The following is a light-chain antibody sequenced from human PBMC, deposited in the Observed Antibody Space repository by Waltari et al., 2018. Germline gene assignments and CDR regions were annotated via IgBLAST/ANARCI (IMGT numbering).Light chain of an antibody. V-gene: IGKV1-33*01. Sequence: DIQMTQSPSSLSASVGDRVTITCQATQDIDNYLNWNHQKPVEVPKLLIYDAAYLQQGAPSRVSGGGYGTEFTFTISSLQPDDIGTYYCQQHHNLPYTFGQGTK. CDR2: DAA. J-gene: IGKJ2*01. CDR3: QQHHNLPYT. CDR1: QDIDNY.